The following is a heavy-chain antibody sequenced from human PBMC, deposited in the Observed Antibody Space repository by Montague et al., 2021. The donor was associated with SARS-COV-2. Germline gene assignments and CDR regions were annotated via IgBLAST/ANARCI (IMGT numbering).Heavy chain of an antibody. J-gene: IGHJ4*02. CDR2: ISGRGSYT. D-gene: IGHD1-14*01. V-gene: IGHV3-11*03. CDR3: ARLVGVESNRRDYFNY. CDR1: GFTFSDYY. Sequence: SLRLSCAASGFTFSDYYMSWIRQAPGKGLEWVSYISGRGSYTDSADSVKGRFTISRDNARKSLYLEMNSLRAEATAVYYCARLVGVESNRRDYFNYWGQGTLVTVSS.